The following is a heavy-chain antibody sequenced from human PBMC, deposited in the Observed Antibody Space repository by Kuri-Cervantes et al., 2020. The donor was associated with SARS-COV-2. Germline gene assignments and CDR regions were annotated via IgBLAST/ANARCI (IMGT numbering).Heavy chain of an antibody. CDR2: INPNNGGT. CDR3: ARGAVGATSLGAFDI. D-gene: IGHD1-26*01. V-gene: IGHV1-2*02. CDR1: GYTFSGYY. J-gene: IGHJ3*02. Sequence: ASVKVSCKASGYTFSGYYMHWVRQAPGQGLEWMGWINPNNGGTNYAQKFQGRVTMTRDTSISTAYMELSSPRSDDTAVYYCARGAVGATSLGAFDIWGQGTMVTVSS.